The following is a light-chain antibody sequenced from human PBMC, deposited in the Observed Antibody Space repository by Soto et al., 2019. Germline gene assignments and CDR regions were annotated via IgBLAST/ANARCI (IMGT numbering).Light chain of an antibody. CDR3: SSYTSSTTV. Sequence: QSVLTQPPSVSGSPGQSVTISCTGTSSDVGIYNRVSWYQQPPGTAPKLIIYEVSNRPSGVPDRFSGSKSANTASLTISGLQAEDEADYYCSSYTSSTTVFGGGTKVTVL. CDR1: SSDVGIYNR. V-gene: IGLV2-18*02. CDR2: EVS. J-gene: IGLJ3*02.